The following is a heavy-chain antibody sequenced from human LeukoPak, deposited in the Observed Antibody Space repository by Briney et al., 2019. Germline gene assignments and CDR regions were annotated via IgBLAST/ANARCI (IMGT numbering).Heavy chain of an antibody. D-gene: IGHD6-6*01. CDR3: AKERPSYFDY. V-gene: IGHV3-49*04. CDR1: GFTFGDYA. CDR2: IRSKAYGGTT. Sequence: GGSLRLSCTASGFTFGDYAMSWVRQAPGKGLEWVGFIRSKAYGGTTEYAASVKGRFTISRDDSKSIAYLQMNSLKTEDTAVYYCAKERPSYFDYWGQGTLVTVSS. J-gene: IGHJ4*02.